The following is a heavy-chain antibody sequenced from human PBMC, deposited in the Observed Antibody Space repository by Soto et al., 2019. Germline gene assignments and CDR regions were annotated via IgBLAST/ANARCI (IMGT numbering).Heavy chain of an antibody. V-gene: IGHV1-8*01. J-gene: IGHJ4*02. CDR2: MNPSNGNA. D-gene: IGHD6-25*01. CDR3: AGRKERSGPNCFYS. Sequence: ASVKVSCKASGYTFITYDINWVRQATGQGLEWMGWMNPSNGNAGYAQKFQGRLTMTRNTSISTAYMELSSLRSDDTAVYFCAGRKERSGPNCFYSWGQGSLVTVAS. CDR1: GYTFITYD.